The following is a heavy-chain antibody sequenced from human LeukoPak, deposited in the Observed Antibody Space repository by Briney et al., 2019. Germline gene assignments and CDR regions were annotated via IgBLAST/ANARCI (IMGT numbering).Heavy chain of an antibody. CDR3: ARPTSGGSPFSAFDI. CDR1: GYTFTGYY. D-gene: IGHD2-15*01. Sequence: ASVKVSCKASGYTFTGYYMHWVRQAPGQGLEWMGIINPSGGSTSYAQKFQGRVTMTRDMSTSTDYMELSSLRSEDTAVYYCARPTSGGSPFSAFDIWGQGTMVTVSS. J-gene: IGHJ3*02. V-gene: IGHV1-46*01. CDR2: INPSGGST.